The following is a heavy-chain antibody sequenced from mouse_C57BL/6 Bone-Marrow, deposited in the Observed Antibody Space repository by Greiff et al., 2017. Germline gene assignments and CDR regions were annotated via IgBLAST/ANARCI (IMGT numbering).Heavy chain of an antibody. V-gene: IGHV1-59*01. J-gene: IGHJ4*01. Sequence: QVQLQQPGAELVRPGTSVKLSCKASGYTFTSYWMHWVKQRPGQGLEWIGGIDPSGSYTNYHQKFKGKATLTVDTSTSPAYMQLSSLTSEYSAVYYCASGRLWLRRRTRDYWGQGTAVTVSA. CDR3: ASGRLWLRRRTRDY. CDR1: GYTFTSYW. CDR2: IDPSGSYT. D-gene: IGHD2-2*01.